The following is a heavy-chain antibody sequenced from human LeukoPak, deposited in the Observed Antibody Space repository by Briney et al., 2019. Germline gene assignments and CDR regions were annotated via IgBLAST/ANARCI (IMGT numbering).Heavy chain of an antibody. CDR2: IYTSGST. CDR1: GGSISSYY. CDR3: ARSTVRIHSGYYLDFDY. J-gene: IGHJ4*02. V-gene: IGHV4-4*07. Sequence: SETLSLTCTVSGGSISSYYWSWIRQPAGKGLEWIGRIYTSGSTNYNPSLKSRVTMSVDTSKNQFSLKLSSVTAADTAVYYCARSTVRIHSGYYLDFDYWGQGTLVTVSS. D-gene: IGHD5-12*01.